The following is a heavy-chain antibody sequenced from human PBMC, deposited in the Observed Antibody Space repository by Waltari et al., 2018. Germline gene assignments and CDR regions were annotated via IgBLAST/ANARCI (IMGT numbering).Heavy chain of an antibody. V-gene: IGHV3-74*01. CDR3: ARDVDWGVGALGY. CDR1: GFTFSNYW. D-gene: IGHD1-26*01. Sequence: EVQLVESGGGLVQPGGSLRLSCAASGFTFSNYWMHWVRQIPGKGLMWVSCINSDGTNIVYADSGRGRFTISKDNAKNTLYLQMNSLSAEDTAVYYCARDVDWGVGALGYWGQGTPVTVS. CDR2: INSDGTNI. J-gene: IGHJ4*02.